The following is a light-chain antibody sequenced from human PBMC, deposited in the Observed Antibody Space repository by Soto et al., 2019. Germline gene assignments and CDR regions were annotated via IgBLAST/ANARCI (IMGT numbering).Light chain of an antibody. CDR1: SSDVGNYNY. Sequence: QSVLTQPRSVSGSPGQSVTISCTGTSSDVGNYNYVSWYQQHPGKAPKVMIYDVSKRPSGVPDRFSGSKSGNTASLTISGLQAEDEGDYYCCSHAGSYTYVFGTGTKLTVL. V-gene: IGLV2-11*01. J-gene: IGLJ1*01. CDR2: DVS. CDR3: CSHAGSYTYV.